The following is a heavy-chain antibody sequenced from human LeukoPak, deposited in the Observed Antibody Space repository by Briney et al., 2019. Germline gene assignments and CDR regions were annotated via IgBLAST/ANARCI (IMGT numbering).Heavy chain of an antibody. V-gene: IGHV1-69*06. CDR3: ASYGPGYFDY. Sequence: ASVKVSCKASGGTFSSYAISWVRQAPGQGLERMGGIIPIFGTANYAQKFQGRVTITADKSTSTAYMELSSLRSEDTAVYYCASYGPGYFDYWGQGTLVTVSS. CDR1: GGTFSSYA. CDR2: IIPIFGTA. J-gene: IGHJ4*02. D-gene: IGHD3-10*01.